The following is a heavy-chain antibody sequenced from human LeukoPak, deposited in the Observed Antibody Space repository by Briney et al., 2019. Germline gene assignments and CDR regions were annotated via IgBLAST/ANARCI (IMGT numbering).Heavy chain of an antibody. CDR1: GFSLSSYW. Sequence: PGGSLRLSCAASGFSLSSYWMAWVRQAPGKGLEWVANIKYDGSLKFYGGSVKGRFTISRDNTKNSLYLEMNSLRVDDTALYFCASSHDSSGNDWGQGTMVTVSS. CDR3: ASSHDSSGND. D-gene: IGHD3-22*01. V-gene: IGHV3-7*01. CDR2: IKYDGSLK. J-gene: IGHJ4*02.